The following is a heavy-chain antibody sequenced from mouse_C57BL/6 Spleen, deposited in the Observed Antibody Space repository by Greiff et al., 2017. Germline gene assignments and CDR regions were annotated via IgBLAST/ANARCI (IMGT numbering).Heavy chain of an antibody. CDR3: SRDITTVVDYYFDY. CDR2: IYPRSGNT. CDR1: GYTFTSYG. Sequence: QVQLQQSGAELARPGASVKLSCKASGYTFTSYGISWVKQRTGQGLEWIGEIYPRSGNTYYNEKFKGKAKLTADKSSSTAYMELRSLTSEDSAVYFCSRDITTVVDYYFDYWGQGTTLTVSS. V-gene: IGHV1-81*01. D-gene: IGHD1-1*01. J-gene: IGHJ2*01.